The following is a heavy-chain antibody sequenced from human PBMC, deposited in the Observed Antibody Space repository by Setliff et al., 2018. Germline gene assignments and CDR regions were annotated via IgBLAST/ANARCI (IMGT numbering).Heavy chain of an antibody. J-gene: IGHJ6*03. Sequence: PSETLSLTCAVYGESFSGHYWSWIRQPPGKGLEWIGEINDRGSTHYNPSLKSRVTISVDTSKNQFSLKLSSVTAADTAVYYCARAMYSAGYYGGGYSYYYMDVWGKGTTVTVSS. CDR3: ARAMYSAGYYGGGYSYYYMDV. D-gene: IGHD3-22*01. V-gene: IGHV4-34*01. CDR1: GESFSGHY. CDR2: INDRGST.